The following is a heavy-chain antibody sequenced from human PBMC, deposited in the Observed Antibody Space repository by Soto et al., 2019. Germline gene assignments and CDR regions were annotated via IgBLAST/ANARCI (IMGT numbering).Heavy chain of an antibody. CDR3: ARVSGRGWYNWFDP. V-gene: IGHV1-69*13. Sequence: SVKVSCKASGDTFSSHGISWVRQAPGQGLEYMGGIIPKFGTTNYAQKFRGRVTITADESTSTAYMEVSSLRYEDTAVYYCARVSGRGWYNWFDPWGQGTLVTVSS. CDR2: IIPKFGTT. J-gene: IGHJ5*02. D-gene: IGHD6-19*01. CDR1: GDTFSSHG.